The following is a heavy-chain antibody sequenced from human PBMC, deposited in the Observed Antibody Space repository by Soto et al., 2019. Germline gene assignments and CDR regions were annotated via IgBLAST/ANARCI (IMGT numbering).Heavy chain of an antibody. CDR3: ARGVKYGAYSRWFDP. CDR1: GNTFTSYD. V-gene: IGHV1-8*01. CDR2: MNPNSGNT. Sequence: ASVKVSCKASGNTFTSYDINWVRQATGQGLEYLGWMNPNSGNTAYVQKFQGRVTMTWDTSITTAYMELSSLRSEDTAVYFCARGVKYGAYSRWFDPWGQGTLVTVS. D-gene: IGHD4-17*01. J-gene: IGHJ5*02.